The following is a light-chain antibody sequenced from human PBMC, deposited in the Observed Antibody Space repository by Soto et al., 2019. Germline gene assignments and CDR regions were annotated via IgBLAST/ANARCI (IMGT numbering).Light chain of an antibody. J-gene: IGKJ2*01. V-gene: IGKV1-39*01. CDR3: QQSYSTLYT. CDR2: AAS. Sequence: DIQMTQSPSSLSASVGDRVTITCRASQSISSYLNWYQQKPGKAPKLLIYAASSLQSVVPSRFSGSGSGTDFNLTISSLQPEDFATYYCQQSYSTLYTFGQGTKLEIK. CDR1: QSISSY.